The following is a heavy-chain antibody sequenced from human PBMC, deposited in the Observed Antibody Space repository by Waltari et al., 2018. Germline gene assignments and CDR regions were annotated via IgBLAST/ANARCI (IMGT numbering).Heavy chain of an antibody. Sequence: QVQLQESGPGLVKPSETLSLTCTVSGGSISSYYWSWIRQPPGKGLEWIGYIYYSGSTNYNPSLKSRVTISVDTSKNQFSLKLSSVTAADTAVYYCAGAPGAGYPSYYFDYWGQGTLVTVSS. CDR1: GGSISSYY. CDR2: IYYSGST. CDR3: AGAPGAGYPSYYFDY. V-gene: IGHV4-59*01. D-gene: IGHD6-19*01. J-gene: IGHJ4*02.